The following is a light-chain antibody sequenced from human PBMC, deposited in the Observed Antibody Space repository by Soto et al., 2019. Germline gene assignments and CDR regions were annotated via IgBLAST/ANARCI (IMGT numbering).Light chain of an antibody. Sequence: EIVMTQSPATLSVSPGERDTLSCRASQSVSGNLAWYQQKPGQAPRLLIYGASTRATGIPARFSGSGSGTELTLTISSQQSEDFAVYYCQQYNNWPRTFGQGTKVEIK. CDR1: QSVSGN. V-gene: IGKV3-15*01. CDR3: QQYNNWPRT. J-gene: IGKJ1*01. CDR2: GAS.